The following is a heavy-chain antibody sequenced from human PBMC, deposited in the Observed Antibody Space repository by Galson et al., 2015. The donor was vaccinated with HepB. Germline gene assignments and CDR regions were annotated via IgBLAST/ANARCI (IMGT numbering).Heavy chain of an antibody. D-gene: IGHD6-13*01. V-gene: IGHV5-51*01. Sequence: QSGAEVKKPGESLKISCKGSGYSFTSYWIGWVRQMPGKGLEWMGIIYPGDSDTRYSPSFQGQVTISADKSISTAYLQWSSLKASDTAMYYCARQYSSSWYVDAFDIWGQGTLVTVSS. CDR1: GYSFTSYW. CDR3: ARQYSSSWYVDAFDI. CDR2: IYPGDSDT. J-gene: IGHJ4*02.